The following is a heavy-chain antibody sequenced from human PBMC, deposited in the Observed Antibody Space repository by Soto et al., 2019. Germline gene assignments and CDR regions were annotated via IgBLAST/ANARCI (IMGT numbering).Heavy chain of an antibody. CDR3: ARWAYYYDSGYYFDY. J-gene: IGHJ4*02. V-gene: IGHV1-18*01. CDR2: ISAYNGNT. Sequence: ASVKVSCKASGYTFTSYGISWVRQAPGQGLEWMGWISAYNGNTNYAQKLQGRVTMTTDTSTSTAYMELRSLRSDDTAVYYCARWAYYYDSGYYFDYWGQGTLVTISS. CDR1: GYTFTSYG. D-gene: IGHD3-22*01.